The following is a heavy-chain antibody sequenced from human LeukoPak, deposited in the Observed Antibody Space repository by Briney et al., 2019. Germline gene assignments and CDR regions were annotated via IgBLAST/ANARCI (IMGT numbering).Heavy chain of an antibody. CDR3: ARLAYGAGWGWFDP. D-gene: IGHD4-17*01. Sequence: RGASLKISCKGSGYSFTSYWIGWVRQMLGKGLEWMGIIYPGDSDTRYSPSFQGQVTISADKSISTAYLQWSSLKASDTAMYYCARLAYGAGWGWFDPWGQGTLVTVSS. CDR2: IYPGDSDT. CDR1: GYSFTSYW. V-gene: IGHV5-51*01. J-gene: IGHJ5*02.